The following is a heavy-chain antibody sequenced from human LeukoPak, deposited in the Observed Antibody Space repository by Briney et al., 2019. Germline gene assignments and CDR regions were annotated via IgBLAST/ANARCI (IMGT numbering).Heavy chain of an antibody. J-gene: IGHJ5*02. V-gene: IGHV1-8*01. CDR1: GYTFTSYD. CDR2: MNPNSGNT. D-gene: IGHD3-10*01. Sequence: ASVKVSCKASGYTFTSYDINWVRQATGQGLEWMGWMNPNSGNTGYAQKFQGRVTMTRNTSIRTAYMELSSLRSEDTAVYYCARGHRITMVRGVIGWSDPWGQGTLVTVSS. CDR3: ARGHRITMVRGVIGWSDP.